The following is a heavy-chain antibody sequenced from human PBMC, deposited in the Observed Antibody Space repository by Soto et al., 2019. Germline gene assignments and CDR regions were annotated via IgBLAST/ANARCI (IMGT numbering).Heavy chain of an antibody. Sequence: GGSLILSCAASGFTFSSYAMSWVRQAPGKGLEWVSAISGRGGSTYYADSVKGRFTISRDNSKSTLYLQMNSLRAEDAAVYYCAKTTGSTWPYYFDCWGQGTLVTVSS. D-gene: IGHD6-13*01. CDR1: GFTFSSYA. CDR2: ISGRGGST. V-gene: IGHV3-23*01. J-gene: IGHJ4*02. CDR3: AKTTGSTWPYYFDC.